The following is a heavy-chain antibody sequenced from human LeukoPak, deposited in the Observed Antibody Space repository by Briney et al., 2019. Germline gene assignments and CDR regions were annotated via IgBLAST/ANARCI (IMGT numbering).Heavy chain of an antibody. D-gene: IGHD2-21*02. J-gene: IGHJ4*02. CDR3: ARDGRCGGDCCAS. Sequence: SGGSLRLSCAASGFSFSSYTMNWVRQAPGKGLEWVSIISSSSSYIYYADSVKGRFTISRDNAKNALYLQMNSLRVEDTAVYYCARDGRCGGDCCASWGQGTLVTVSS. CDR2: ISSSSSYI. V-gene: IGHV3-21*01. CDR1: GFSFSSYT.